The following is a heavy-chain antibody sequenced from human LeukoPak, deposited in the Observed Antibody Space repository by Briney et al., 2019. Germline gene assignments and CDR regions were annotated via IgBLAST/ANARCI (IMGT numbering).Heavy chain of an antibody. CDR3: AKSGNIYYMDV. V-gene: IGHV4-59*01. CDR1: GGSIGSYY. J-gene: IGHJ6*03. D-gene: IGHD3-3*01. Sequence: PSETLSLTCSVSGGSIGSYYWNWIRQPPGKGLEWIGNIHYSGSTNYNPSLKSRVTISVDTSKNQFSLKLSSVTAADTAVYYCAKSGNIYYMDVWGKGTTVTVSS. CDR2: IHYSGST.